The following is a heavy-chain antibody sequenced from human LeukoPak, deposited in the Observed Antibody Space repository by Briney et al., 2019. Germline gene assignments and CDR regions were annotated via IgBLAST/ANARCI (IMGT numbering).Heavy chain of an antibody. CDR2: ISGSGGST. CDR3: AKDYCSSTSCEKDY. V-gene: IGHV3-23*01. Sequence: GGSLRLSCAASGFTFSSYAMSWVRQAPGKGLEWVSAISGSGGSTYYADSVKGRFTISRDNSKNTLYLQMSSLRAEDTAVYYCAKDYCSSTSCEKDYWGQGTLVTVSS. CDR1: GFTFSSYA. J-gene: IGHJ4*02. D-gene: IGHD2-2*01.